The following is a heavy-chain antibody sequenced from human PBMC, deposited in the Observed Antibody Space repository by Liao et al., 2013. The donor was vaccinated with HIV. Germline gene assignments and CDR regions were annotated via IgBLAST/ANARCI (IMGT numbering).Heavy chain of an antibody. Sequence: QVQLQESGPGLVKPSQTLSLTCSVSSGSISSGSYYWNWIRQPAGKGLEWVGRIYSRGSTNYNPSFKGRILISIDTSRNQFSLKLNSVTAADTAVYYCARVRWFGFTAAGFPDYWGQGTLVTVSS. V-gene: IGHV4-61*02. CDR2: IYSRGST. J-gene: IGHJ4*02. CDR3: ARVRWFGFTAAGFPDY. CDR1: SGSISSGSYY. D-gene: IGHD6-13*01.